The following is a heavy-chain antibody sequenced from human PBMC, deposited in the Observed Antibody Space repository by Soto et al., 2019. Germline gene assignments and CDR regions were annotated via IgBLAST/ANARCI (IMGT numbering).Heavy chain of an antibody. Sequence: GGSLRLSCAASGFPFRNAWMNWVSQAPGKGLEWVGRIKSKTDGGTTDYAAPVKGRFTISRDDSKNTLYLQMNSLKTEDTAVYYCGSLVPAAIDYWGQGTLVTVSS. J-gene: IGHJ4*02. V-gene: IGHV3-15*07. CDR3: GSLVPAAIDY. CDR2: IKSKTDGGTT. CDR1: GFPFRNAW. D-gene: IGHD2-2*01.